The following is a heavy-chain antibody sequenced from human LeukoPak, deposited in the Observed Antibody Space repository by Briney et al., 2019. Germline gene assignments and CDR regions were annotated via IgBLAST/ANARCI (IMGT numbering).Heavy chain of an antibody. J-gene: IGHJ5*02. CDR1: SGSISSYY. CDR3: ARGVVWSWFDP. D-gene: IGHD2-21*01. CDR2: VYYSGST. Sequence: SETLSLTCTVSSGSISSYYWSWIRQPPGKGLEWIGYVYYSGSTNYNPSLKSRVTISVDTSKNQFSVRLSSVTAADTAVYYCARGVVWSWFDPWGQGTLVTVSS. V-gene: IGHV4-59*01.